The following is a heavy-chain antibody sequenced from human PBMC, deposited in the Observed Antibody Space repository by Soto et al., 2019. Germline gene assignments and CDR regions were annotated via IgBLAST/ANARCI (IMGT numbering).Heavy chain of an antibody. Sequence: HVQLVQSGAEVRQPASSVKVSCKTSGGTFSSYAISWVRQAPGQGLEWMGGIVPIVDTSTYAQKFQGRVTITADESTSTVYLELTSLRSDDTAVYYCVRVVAIAGYPDNWGQGTLVTVSS. CDR3: VRVVAIAGYPDN. J-gene: IGHJ4*02. CDR1: GGTFSSYA. CDR2: IVPIVDTS. V-gene: IGHV1-69*12. D-gene: IGHD5-12*01.